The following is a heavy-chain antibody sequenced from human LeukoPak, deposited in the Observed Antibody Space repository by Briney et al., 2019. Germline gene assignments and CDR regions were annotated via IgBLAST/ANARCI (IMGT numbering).Heavy chain of an antibody. CDR1: GFTFSNYA. D-gene: IGHD3-9*01. J-gene: IGHJ4*02. V-gene: IGHV3-23*01. CDR3: AKWGDYDVLTGYYDSDY. CDR2: VSGRDTST. Sequence: GASLRLSCAASGFTFSNYAMSWVRQAPGKGLEWVSAVSGRDTSTYYTDSVKDRFTISRDNSKNTLYLQMNSLSAEDTAIYYCAKWGDYDVLTGYYDSDYWGQGTLVTVSS.